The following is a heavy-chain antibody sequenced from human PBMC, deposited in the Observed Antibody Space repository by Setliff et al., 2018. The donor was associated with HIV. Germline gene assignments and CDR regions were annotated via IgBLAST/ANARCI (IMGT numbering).Heavy chain of an antibody. CDR1: GYSFTGYY. CDR3: ARGGEIALAAHRRWLDS. V-gene: IGHV1-2*02. CDR2: INPNSGAT. Sequence: ASVKVSCKASGYSFTGYYIHWVRQAPGQGLEWMGWINPNSGATNYAQKFEDKVTMTRDTSLSTGYMNPSRLRSDDTAVYYCARGGEIALAAHRRWLDSWGQGTLVTVSS. D-gene: IGHD6-19*01. J-gene: IGHJ5*01.